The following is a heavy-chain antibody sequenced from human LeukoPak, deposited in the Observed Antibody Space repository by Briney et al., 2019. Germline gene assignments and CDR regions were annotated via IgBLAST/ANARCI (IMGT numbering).Heavy chain of an antibody. D-gene: IGHD6-13*01. CDR3: AREILAAADWFDP. CDR1: GGTFSSYA. CDR2: IIPILDIA. J-gene: IGHJ5*02. V-gene: IGHV1-69*04. Sequence: ASVKVSCKASGGTFSSYAISWVRQAPGQGLEWMGRIIPILDIANYAQKFQGRVTITADKSTSTAYMELSSLRSEDTAVYYCAREILAAADWFDPWGQGTLVTVSS.